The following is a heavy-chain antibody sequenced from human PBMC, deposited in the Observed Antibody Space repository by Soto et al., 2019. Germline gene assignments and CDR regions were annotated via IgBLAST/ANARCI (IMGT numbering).Heavy chain of an antibody. CDR3: ARPSTSYGDYGWSLAY. D-gene: IGHD4-17*01. J-gene: IGHJ4*02. CDR2: VSAHTGDS. CDR1: GYPFGGYA. Sequence: QVQLVQSGAEVKKPGVSVKVSCKASGYPFGGYAIGWVRQAPGQGLEWMGWVSAHTGDSGYAQRFQGRVTLTTETSTSTAYMELRGLRSDDTAVYYCARPSTSYGDYGWSLAYWGQGTLVTVSS. V-gene: IGHV1-18*01.